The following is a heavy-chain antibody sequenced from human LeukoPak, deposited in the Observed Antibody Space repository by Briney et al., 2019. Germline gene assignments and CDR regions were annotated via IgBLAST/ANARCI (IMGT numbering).Heavy chain of an antibody. CDR3: ARGTGDSGSYFPWLDY. D-gene: IGHD1-26*01. CDR2: IIPIFGTA. CDR1: GGTFSSYA. Sequence: SVNVSCKASGGTFSSYAISWVRQAPGQGLEWMGGIIPIFGTANYAQKFQGRVTVTADESTSTAYMELSSLRSEDTAVYYCARGTGDSGSYFPWLDYWGQGTLVTVSS. J-gene: IGHJ4*02. V-gene: IGHV1-69*01.